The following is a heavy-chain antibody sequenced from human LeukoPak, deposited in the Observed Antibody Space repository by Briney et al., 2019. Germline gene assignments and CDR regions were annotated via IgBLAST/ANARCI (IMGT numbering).Heavy chain of an antibody. V-gene: IGHV4-31*11. J-gene: IGHJ4*02. CDR1: GGSFSSGGYY. D-gene: IGHD6-19*01. CDR2: IYYSGST. CDR3: ARDTAVAGTYDY. Sequence: SETLSLTCAVYGGSFSSGGYYWSWIRQHPGKGLEWIGYIYYSGSTYYNPSLKSRVTISVDTSKNQFSLKLSSVTAADTAVYYCARDTAVAGTYDYWGQGTLVTVSS.